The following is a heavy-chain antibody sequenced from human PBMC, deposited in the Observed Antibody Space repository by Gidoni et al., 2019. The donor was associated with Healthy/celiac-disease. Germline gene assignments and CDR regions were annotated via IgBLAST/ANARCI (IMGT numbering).Heavy chain of an antibody. CDR3: AREYSVAAAGPDY. D-gene: IGHD6-13*01. J-gene: IGHJ4*02. Sequence: KVSCKASGYTFTSYAMHWVRQAPGQRLEWMGWINAGNGNTKYSQKFQGRVTITRDTSASTAYMELSSLRSEDTAVYYCAREYSVAAAGPDYWGQGTLVTVSS. V-gene: IGHV1-3*01. CDR1: GYTFTSYA. CDR2: INAGNGNT.